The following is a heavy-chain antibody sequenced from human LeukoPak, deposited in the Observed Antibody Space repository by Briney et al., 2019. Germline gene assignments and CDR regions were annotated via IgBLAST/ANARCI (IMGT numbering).Heavy chain of an antibody. CDR2: INWNGGST. J-gene: IGHJ6*03. Sequence: GGSLRLSCAASGFTFDDYAMSWVRQAPGKGLEWVSGINWNGGSTGYADSVKGRFTISRDNAKNSLYLQMNSLRAEDTAVYYCARVHVDIVVVPAARFTYYYYMDVWGKGTTVTISS. D-gene: IGHD2-2*01. V-gene: IGHV3-20*04. CDR1: GFTFDDYA. CDR3: ARVHVDIVVVPAARFTYYYYMDV.